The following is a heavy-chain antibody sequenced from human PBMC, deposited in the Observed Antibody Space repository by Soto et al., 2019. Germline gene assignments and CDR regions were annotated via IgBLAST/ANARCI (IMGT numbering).Heavy chain of an antibody. CDR1: GGTFSSYT. V-gene: IGHV1-69*02. Sequence: SVTVSCQASGGTFSSYTISWVRQAPGQGLEWMGRIIPILGIANYAQKFQGRVTITADKSTSTAYMELSSLRSEDTAVYYCARGRRRHYMDVWGKGTTVTVSS. J-gene: IGHJ6*03. CDR3: ARGRRRHYMDV. CDR2: IIPILGIA.